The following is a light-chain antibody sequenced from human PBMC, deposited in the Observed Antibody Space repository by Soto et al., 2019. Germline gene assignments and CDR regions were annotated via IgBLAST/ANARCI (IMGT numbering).Light chain of an antibody. J-gene: IGLJ1*01. V-gene: IGLV9-49*01. CDR2: VGTGGVVG. CDR3: GADHGSGSNFVYV. Sequence: QLVLTQPPSASASLGASVTLTCTLSSGYSNYKVDWYQQRPGKGPRFVMRVGTGGVVGSKGDGIPDRFSVLGSGLNRYLTIKNIQEEDESDYHCGADHGSGSNFVYVFGTGTKVTAL. CDR1: SGYSNYK.